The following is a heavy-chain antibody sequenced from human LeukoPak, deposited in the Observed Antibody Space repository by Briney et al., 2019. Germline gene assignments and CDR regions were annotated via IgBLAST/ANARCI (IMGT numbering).Heavy chain of an antibody. Sequence: PSETLSLTCAVYGGSFSGYYWSWIRQPPGKGLEWIGEINHSGSTNYNPPLKSRVTIPVDTSKNQFSLKLSSVTAADTAVYYCARIVGYGMDVWGQGTTVTVSS. V-gene: IGHV4-34*01. CDR3: ARIVGYGMDV. D-gene: IGHD1-26*01. CDR1: GGSFSGYY. J-gene: IGHJ6*02. CDR2: INHSGST.